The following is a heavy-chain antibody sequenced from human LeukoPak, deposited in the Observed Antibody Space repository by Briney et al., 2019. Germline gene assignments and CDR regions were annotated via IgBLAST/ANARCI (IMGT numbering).Heavy chain of an antibody. V-gene: IGHV4-59*01. CDR2: IYYSGST. CDR1: GGSFSNYY. Sequence: NPSETLSLTCTVSGGSFSNYYWSWIRQPPGQGLEWIGYIYYSGSTNYNPSLKSRVTISVDTSKNQFSLKLSSVTAADTFVYYCARGPTRYYFDYWGQGTLVTVSS. CDR3: ARGPTRYYFDY. J-gene: IGHJ4*02. D-gene: IGHD2-2*01.